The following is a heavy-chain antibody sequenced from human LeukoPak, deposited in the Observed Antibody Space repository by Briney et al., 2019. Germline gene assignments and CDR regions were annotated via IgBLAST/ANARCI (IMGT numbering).Heavy chain of an antibody. Sequence: PGGSLRLSCAASGFTFSSYGMHWVRQAPGKGLEWVAFIQYDGSNKYYADSVKGRFTISRDNSKNTLYLQMNSLRAEDTAVYYCAKDSYDFWSGYYSTLFDYWGQGTLVTVSS. CDR3: AKDSYDFWSGYYSTLFDY. D-gene: IGHD3-3*01. CDR2: IQYDGSNK. J-gene: IGHJ4*02. V-gene: IGHV3-30*02. CDR1: GFTFSSYG.